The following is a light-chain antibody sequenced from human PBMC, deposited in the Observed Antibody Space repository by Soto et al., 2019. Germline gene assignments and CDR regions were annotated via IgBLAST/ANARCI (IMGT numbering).Light chain of an antibody. CDR3: SSYPSSNTRV. CDR1: SSVVGVYNY. CDR2: EVS. J-gene: IGLJ1*01. V-gene: IGLV2-14*01. Sequence: QSALTQPASVSGSPGQSITISCTGTSSVVGVYNYFSWYQQPPGKAHKLMIYEVSNRPSGVSHRSSGSKAGNTASLAISPLQAEDDADYYFSSYPSSNTRVFGTGTQ.